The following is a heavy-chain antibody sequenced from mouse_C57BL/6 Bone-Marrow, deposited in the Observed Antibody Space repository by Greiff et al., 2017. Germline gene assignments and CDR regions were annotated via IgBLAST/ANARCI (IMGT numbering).Heavy chain of an antibody. CDR1: GFTFSDYG. Sequence: DVKLEESGGGLVQPGGSLKLSCAASGFTFSDYGMAWVRQAPRKGPEWVAFISNLAYSIYYADTVTGRFTISRENAKNTLYLEMSSLRSEDTAMYYCARHEYYGSSYGYFDVWGTGTTVTVSS. CDR2: ISNLAYSI. J-gene: IGHJ1*03. D-gene: IGHD1-1*01. CDR3: ARHEYYGSSYGYFDV. V-gene: IGHV5-15*01.